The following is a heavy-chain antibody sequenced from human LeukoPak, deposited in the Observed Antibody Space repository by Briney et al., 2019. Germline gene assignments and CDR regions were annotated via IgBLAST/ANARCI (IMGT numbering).Heavy chain of an antibody. CDR1: GYTFTGYY. CDR3: ARDRNGSSGASGYYYMDV. V-gene: IGHV1-2*02. CDR2: INPHSGGK. J-gene: IGHJ6*03. D-gene: IGHD6-19*01. Sequence: ASVKVSCKASGYTFTGYYMHWERQAPRQWFEWMGWINPHSGGKNYAPKLQGRVSMARATSISTANMEWSRLRSDDTAEYYCARDRNGSSGASGYYYMDVWGKGTTVTVSS.